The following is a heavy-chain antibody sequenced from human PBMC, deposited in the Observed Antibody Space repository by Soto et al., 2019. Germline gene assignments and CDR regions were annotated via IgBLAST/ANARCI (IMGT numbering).Heavy chain of an antibody. CDR3: AKNIGGFSGYADFYY. V-gene: IGHV3-23*01. D-gene: IGHD5-12*01. CDR2: ITAGGFNT. J-gene: IGHJ4*02. Sequence: EVQLLESGGDLVQPGGSLRLSCVASGFTFSNDDLSWVRQASGKGLEWVSAITAGGFNTYYADSVKGRFTISRDNSKNTLYLHMNILRDEDTAVYYCAKNIGGFSGYADFYYWGEGTLVTVSS. CDR1: GFTFSNDD.